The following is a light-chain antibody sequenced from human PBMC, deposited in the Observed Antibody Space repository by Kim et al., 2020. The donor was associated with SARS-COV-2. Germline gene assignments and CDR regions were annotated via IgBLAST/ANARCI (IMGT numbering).Light chain of an antibody. J-gene: IGKJ2*01. CDR1: QSVSNN. CDR2: GAS. V-gene: IGKV3-15*01. Sequence: EIVMTQSPATLSVPPGERVTLSCRASQSVSNNLAWYQQKPGQAPRLLIYGASTRATGIPARFSGSGSGTEFALTISSLQSEDFALYYCQQYNNWPSNTFGQGTKLEI. CDR3: QQYNNWPSNT.